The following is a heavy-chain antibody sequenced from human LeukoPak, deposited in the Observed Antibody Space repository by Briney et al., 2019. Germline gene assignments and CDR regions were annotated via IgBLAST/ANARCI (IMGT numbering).Heavy chain of an antibody. CDR1: GGSVSSYY. Sequence: SETLSLTCTVSGGSVSSYYWSWIRQPPGKGLEWIGYIYYSGSTNYNPSLKSRVTISVDTSKNQFSLKLSSVTAADTAVYYCARRGNGYSGEFDYWGQGTLVTVSS. CDR2: IYYSGST. J-gene: IGHJ4*02. CDR3: ARRGNGYSGEFDY. V-gene: IGHV4-59*08. D-gene: IGHD5-18*01.